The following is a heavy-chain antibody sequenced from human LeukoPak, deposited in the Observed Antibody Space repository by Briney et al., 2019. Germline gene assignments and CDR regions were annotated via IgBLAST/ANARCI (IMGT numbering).Heavy chain of an antibody. CDR3: ARQVVRGVPYADNEPVNWFDH. CDR1: GYSFTSYW. D-gene: IGHD3-10*02. Sequence: GESLKISCKGSGYSFTSYWIGWVRQMPGKGLEWMGIIYPGDSDTRYSPSFQGQVTISADKSISTAYLQWSSLKASDTAMYYCARQVVRGVPYADNEPVNWFDHWGQGTLVTVSS. V-gene: IGHV5-51*01. CDR2: IYPGDSDT. J-gene: IGHJ5*02.